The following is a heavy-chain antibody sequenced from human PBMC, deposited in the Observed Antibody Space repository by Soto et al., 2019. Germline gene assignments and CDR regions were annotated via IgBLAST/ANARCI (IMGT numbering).Heavy chain of an antibody. J-gene: IGHJ4*02. Sequence: EVQLLESGGGLVQPGGSLRLSCAASGLTFSSYAMSWVRQAPGKGLEWVSAITGSGGSTYYADSVKGRFTISRDNSKNTLYLQMNSLRAEDTALYYCAKDVRSSSWSHFDYWGQGTLVTVSS. D-gene: IGHD6-13*01. CDR3: AKDVRSSSWSHFDY. CDR1: GLTFSSYA. V-gene: IGHV3-23*01. CDR2: ITGSGGST.